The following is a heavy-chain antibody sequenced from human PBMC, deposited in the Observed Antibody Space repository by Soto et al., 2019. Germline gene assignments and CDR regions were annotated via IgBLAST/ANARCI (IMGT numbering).Heavy chain of an antibody. Sequence: PRLSCTASGFTFGDYAMSWFRQAPGKGLEWVGFIRSKAYGGTTEYAASVKGRFTISRDDSKSIAYLQMNSLKTEDTAVYYCTRGRVVLVRGRDYWGQGTLVTVSS. CDR1: GFTFGDYA. CDR2: IRSKAYGGTT. D-gene: IGHD3-10*01. J-gene: IGHJ4*02. CDR3: TRGRVVLVRGRDY. V-gene: IGHV3-49*03.